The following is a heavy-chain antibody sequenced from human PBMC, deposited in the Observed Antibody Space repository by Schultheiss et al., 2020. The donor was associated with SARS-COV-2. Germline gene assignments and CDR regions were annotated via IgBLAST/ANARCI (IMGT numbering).Heavy chain of an antibody. V-gene: IGHV4-39*07. CDR3: AREHRMATIRGAFDY. CDR2: INHSGST. J-gene: IGHJ4*02. D-gene: IGHD5-24*01. Sequence: SETLSLTCTVSGGSISSSSYYWSWIRQPPGKGLEWIGEINHSGSTNYNPSLKSRVTISVDTSKSQFSLKLTSVTAADTAVYYCAREHRMATIRGAFDYWGQGTLVTVSS. CDR1: GGSISSSSYY.